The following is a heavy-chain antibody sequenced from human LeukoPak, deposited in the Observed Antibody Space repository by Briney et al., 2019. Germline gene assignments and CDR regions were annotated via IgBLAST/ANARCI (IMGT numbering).Heavy chain of an antibody. CDR1: GFTFSDYM. V-gene: IGHV3-74*01. Sequence: GGSLRLSCAASGFTFSDYMMHWVRQAPGKGLVWVSRIKSDGITITYADSVKGRFTISRDNAKNTLYLQMNSLRAEDTAVYYCLRDLNWSLDQWGQGTLVTVSS. D-gene: IGHD1-20*01. J-gene: IGHJ4*02. CDR3: LRDLNWSLDQ. CDR2: IKSDGITI.